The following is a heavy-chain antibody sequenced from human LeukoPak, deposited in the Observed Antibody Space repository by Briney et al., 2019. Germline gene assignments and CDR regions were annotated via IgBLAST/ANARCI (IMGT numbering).Heavy chain of an antibody. J-gene: IGHJ4*02. Sequence: SETLSLTCAVYGGSFSGYYWSWIRQPPGKGLEWIGEINHSGSTNYNPSLKSRVTISVDTSKNQFSLKLCSVTAADTAVYYCARGPIAAERSTSKRAATYDYWGQGTLVTVSS. CDR3: ARGPIAAERSTSKRAATYDY. D-gene: IGHD2-15*01. CDR1: GGSFSGYY. CDR2: INHSGST. V-gene: IGHV4-34*01.